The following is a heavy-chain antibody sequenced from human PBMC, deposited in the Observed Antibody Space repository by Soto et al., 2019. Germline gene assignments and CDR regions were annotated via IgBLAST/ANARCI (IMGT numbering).Heavy chain of an antibody. CDR2: IIPIFGTA. CDR1: GGTFSSYA. CDR3: ARSTGTEGAHDY. Sequence: QVQLVQSGAEVKKPGSSVKVSCKASGGTFSSYAISWVRQAPGQGLEWMGGIIPIFGTANYAQKFHGRVTITADESTSTAYIELSSLRSEDTAVYFCARSTGTEGAHDYWGQGTLVTVSS. J-gene: IGHJ4*02. V-gene: IGHV1-69*01. D-gene: IGHD1-1*01.